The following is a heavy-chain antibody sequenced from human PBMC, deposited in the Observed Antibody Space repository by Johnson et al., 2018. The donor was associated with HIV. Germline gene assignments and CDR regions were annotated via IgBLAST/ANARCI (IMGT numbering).Heavy chain of an antibody. CDR1: GFTVSGNY. CDR3: VRGSLTDDSFAD. V-gene: IGHV3-66*01. CDR2: IYSGGST. J-gene: IGHJ3*01. Sequence: VQLVESGGGLVQPGGSLRLSCAASGFTVSGNYMSWVRQAPGKGLEWVSIIYSGGSTYYADSVKGRYTISRDNSKNTLYLQMNSLTTEDTAIYYCVRGSLTDDSFADWGQGTMVLVSS. D-gene: IGHD2-8*01.